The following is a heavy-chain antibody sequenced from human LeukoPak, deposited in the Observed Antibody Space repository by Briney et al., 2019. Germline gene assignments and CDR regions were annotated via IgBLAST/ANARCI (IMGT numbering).Heavy chain of an antibody. D-gene: IGHD1-1*01. Sequence: SETLSLTCTVSGGSISSGGYYWSWIRQHPGKGLEWIGYIYYSGSTYYNPSLKSRVTISVDTSKNQFSLKLSSVTAADTAVYYCARHELDSFDYWGQGTLVTVSS. J-gene: IGHJ4*02. CDR2: IYYSGST. CDR1: GGSISSGGYY. V-gene: IGHV4-31*03. CDR3: ARHELDSFDY.